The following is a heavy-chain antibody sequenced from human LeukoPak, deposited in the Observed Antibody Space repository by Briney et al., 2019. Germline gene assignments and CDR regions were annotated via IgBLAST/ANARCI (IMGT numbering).Heavy chain of an antibody. CDR1: RFTFSSYS. CDR3: TTDHYYYMDV. CDR2: IKSKTDGGTT. Sequence: GGSLRLSCAASRFTFSSYSMNWARQAPGKGLEWVGRIKSKTDGGTTDYAVPVKGRFTISRDDSKNTLYLQMNSLKTEDTAVYYCTTDHYYYMDVWGKGTTVTVSS. J-gene: IGHJ6*03. V-gene: IGHV3-15*01.